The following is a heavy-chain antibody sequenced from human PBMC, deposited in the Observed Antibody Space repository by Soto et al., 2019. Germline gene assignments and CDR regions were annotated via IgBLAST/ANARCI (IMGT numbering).Heavy chain of an antibody. D-gene: IGHD6-19*01. CDR1: GFTFSSYD. CDR3: ARVKVAGTSNYYYYGMDV. V-gene: IGHV3-13*01. CDR2: IGTAGDT. Sequence: GGSLRLSCASSGFTFSSYDMHWVRQAPGKGLEWVSAIGTAGDTYYPGSVKGRFTISRENAKNSLYLQMNSLRAEDTAVYYCARVKVAGTSNYYYYGMDVWGQGTTVTVSS. J-gene: IGHJ6*02.